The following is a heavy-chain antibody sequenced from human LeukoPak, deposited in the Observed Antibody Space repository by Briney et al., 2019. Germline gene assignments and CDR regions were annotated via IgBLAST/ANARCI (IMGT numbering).Heavy chain of an antibody. V-gene: IGHV1-69*04. J-gene: IGHJ5*02. CDR3: ARARVHYQIAAAVSSWFDP. CDR2: IIPILGIA. D-gene: IGHD6-13*01. CDR1: GGTFSSYA. Sequence: ASVKVSCKASGGTFSSYAISWGRQAPGQGLEWMGRIIPILGIANYAQKFQGRVTITADKSTSTAYMELSSLRSEDTAVYYCARARVHYQIAAAVSSWFDPWGQGTLVTVSS.